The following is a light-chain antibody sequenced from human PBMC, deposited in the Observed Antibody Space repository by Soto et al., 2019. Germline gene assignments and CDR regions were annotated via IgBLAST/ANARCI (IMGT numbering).Light chain of an antibody. CDR3: HQYGSSPRWT. V-gene: IGKV3-20*01. CDR1: QSVSSSY. J-gene: IGKJ1*01. Sequence: EIVLTQSPGTLPLSPGERATLSCRASQSVSSSYLAWYQQKPGQAPRLLIYGAFSRATGIPDRFSGSGSGTDFTLTISRLEPEDFAVYYCHQYGSSPRWTFGQVTNVDIK. CDR2: GAF.